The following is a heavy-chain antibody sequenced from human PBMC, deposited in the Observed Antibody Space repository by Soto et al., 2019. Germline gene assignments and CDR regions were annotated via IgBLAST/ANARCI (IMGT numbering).Heavy chain of an antibody. CDR2: IYYSGST. D-gene: IGHD5-18*01. V-gene: IGHV4-59*01. Sequence: SETLSLTCTVSGGSISSYYWSWIRQPPGKGLEWIGYIYYSGSTNYNPSLKSRVTISVDTSKNQFSLKLSSVTAADTAVYYCASGYSYGYYRGWDYFDYWGQGTLVTVSS. J-gene: IGHJ4*02. CDR3: ASGYSYGYYRGWDYFDY. CDR1: GGSISSYY.